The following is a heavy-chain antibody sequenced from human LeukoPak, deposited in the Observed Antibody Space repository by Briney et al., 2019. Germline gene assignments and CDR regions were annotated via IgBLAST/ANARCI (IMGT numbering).Heavy chain of an antibody. Sequence: GGSLRLSCAASGFTFDDYAMHWVRQAPGKGLEWVSGLNWNSGGIVYADSVKGRFTISRDNSKNTLYLQMNSLRAEDTAVYYCARDLPHGSGSYYIPHAFDIWGQGTMVTVSS. D-gene: IGHD3-10*01. CDR3: ARDLPHGSGSYYIPHAFDI. CDR2: LNWNSGGI. J-gene: IGHJ3*02. CDR1: GFTFDDYA. V-gene: IGHV3-9*01.